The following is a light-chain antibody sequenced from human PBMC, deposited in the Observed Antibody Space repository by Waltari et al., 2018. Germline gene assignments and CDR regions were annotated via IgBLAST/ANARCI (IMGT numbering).Light chain of an antibody. V-gene: IGKV3-15*01. CDR2: AGS. Sequence: EIVMTQSPAILSVSTGERVTLSCRASQNIVTNLAWYQQKAGQPPRLLIYAGSTRASGTPVRFSGSGSRTEFTLTISSLQSEDAAVYYCQEFNNWPPWTFGQGTKVEI. CDR3: QEFNNWPPWT. J-gene: IGKJ1*01. CDR1: QNIVTN.